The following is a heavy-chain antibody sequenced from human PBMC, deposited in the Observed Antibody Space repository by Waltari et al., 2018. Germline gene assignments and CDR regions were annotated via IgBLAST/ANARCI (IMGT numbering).Heavy chain of an antibody. V-gene: IGHV3-30*01. CDR2: ISYDGSNK. CDR1: GFTFSSYA. CDR3: ARDLITMIVVVPYY. Sequence: QVQLVESGGGVVQPGRSLRLSCAASGFTFSSYAMHWVRQAPGKGLEWVAVISYDGSNKYYADSVKGRFTISRDNSKNTLYLQMNSLRAEDTAVYYCARDLITMIVVVPYYWGQGTLVTVSS. J-gene: IGHJ4*02. D-gene: IGHD3-22*01.